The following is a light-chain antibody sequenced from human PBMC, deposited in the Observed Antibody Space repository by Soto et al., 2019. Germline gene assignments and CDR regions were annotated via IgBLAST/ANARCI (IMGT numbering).Light chain of an antibody. J-gene: IGLJ2*01. CDR3: ASWDDSLNGVV. V-gene: IGLV1-44*01. Sequence: QSVLTQPPSASGPPGQRVTISCSGSSSNIGDNTVNWYQQLPGTAPKLLISSNNQRPSGVPDRFSGSKSGTSGSLAISGLQSEDEADYYCASWDDSLNGVVFGGGTKVTVL. CDR2: SNN. CDR1: SSNIGDNT.